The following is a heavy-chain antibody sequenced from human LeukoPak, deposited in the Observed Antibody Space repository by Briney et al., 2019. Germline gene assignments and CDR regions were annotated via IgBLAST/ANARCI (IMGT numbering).Heavy chain of an antibody. D-gene: IGHD4-17*01. V-gene: IGHV4-59*01. CDR2: IYYSGST. Sequence: PSETLSLTRTVSGGSISSYYWSWIRQPPGKGLEWIGYIYYSGSTNYNPSLKSRVTISVDTSKNQFSLKLSSVTAADTAVYHCARQGDYGDYVHYWGQGTLVTVSS. CDR3: ARQGDYGDYVHY. CDR1: GGSISSYY. J-gene: IGHJ4*02.